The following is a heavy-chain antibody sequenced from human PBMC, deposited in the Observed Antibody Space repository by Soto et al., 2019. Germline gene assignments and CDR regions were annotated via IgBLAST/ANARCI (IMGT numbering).Heavy chain of an antibody. V-gene: IGHV3-23*01. Sequence: PGGSLRLSCAASGFTFSSYAMTWVRQAPGKGLEWVSAISGSGGSTYYADSVKGRFTISRDNSKNTLYLQMNSLRAEDTAVYYCAKAGLYYDFWSGYYVDYWGQGTLVTVSS. CDR2: ISGSGGST. CDR1: GFTFSSYA. D-gene: IGHD3-3*01. CDR3: AKAGLYYDFWSGYYVDY. J-gene: IGHJ4*02.